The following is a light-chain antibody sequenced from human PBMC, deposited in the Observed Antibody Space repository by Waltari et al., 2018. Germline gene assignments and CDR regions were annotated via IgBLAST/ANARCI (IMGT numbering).Light chain of an antibody. Sequence: QSALTQPRSVSGSPGQSVTISCTGTSSAVGCYYYFSWYQQHPGKATKLMIYDVNKRPSGVPDRCSGSKSGNTASLTISGLQAEDEADYYCCSYAGSYTLVVFGGGTKLTVL. J-gene: IGLJ2*01. CDR2: DVN. CDR3: CSYAGSYTLVV. V-gene: IGLV2-11*01. CDR1: SSAVGCYYY.